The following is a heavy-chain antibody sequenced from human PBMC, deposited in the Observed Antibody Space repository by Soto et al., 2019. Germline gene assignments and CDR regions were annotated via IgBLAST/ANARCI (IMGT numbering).Heavy chain of an antibody. D-gene: IGHD1-26*01. CDR1: GFTFSSYA. CDR2: ISGSGGST. Sequence: GGYLRLSCAASGFTFSSYAMSWVRQAPGKGLEWVSAISGSGGSTYYADSVKGRFTISRDNSKNTLYLQMNSLRAEDTAVYYCAKALNSELYRDFYYYYGMDVWGPGTTVAVAS. CDR3: AKALNSELYRDFYYYYGMDV. V-gene: IGHV3-23*01. J-gene: IGHJ6*02.